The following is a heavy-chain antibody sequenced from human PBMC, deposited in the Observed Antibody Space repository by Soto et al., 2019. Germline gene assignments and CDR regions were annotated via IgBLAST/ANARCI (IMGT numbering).Heavy chain of an antibody. CDR1: GFTFSSYG. J-gene: IGHJ4*02. CDR2: ISYDGSNK. V-gene: IGHV3-30*18. CDR3: AKDHSGY. Sequence: QVQLVESGGGVVQPGRSLRLSCAASGFTFSSYGMHWVRQAPGKGLEWVAVISYDGSNKYYADSVKGRFTISRDNSKNTLYLQMNSLRAKDTAVYYCAKDHSGYWGQGTLVTVSS.